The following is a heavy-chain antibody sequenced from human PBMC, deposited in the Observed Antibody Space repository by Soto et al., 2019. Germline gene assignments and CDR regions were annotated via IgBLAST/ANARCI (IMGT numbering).Heavy chain of an antibody. CDR3: ARGTVTTFDYFDY. V-gene: IGHV4-39*01. J-gene: IGHJ4*02. D-gene: IGHD4-17*01. CDR1: VGSISSSSYY. CDR2: IYYSGST. Sequence: QLQLQESGPGLVKPSETLSLTCTVSVGSISSSSYYWGWIRQPPGNGLEWIGSIYYSGSTYYNPSLKSRVTISVDRSKSPFSLKLSSVTAAETAVYYCARGTVTTFDYFDYWGQGTLVTVSS.